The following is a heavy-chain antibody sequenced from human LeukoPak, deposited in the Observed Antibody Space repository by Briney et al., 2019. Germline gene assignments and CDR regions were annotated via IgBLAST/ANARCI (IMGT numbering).Heavy chain of an antibody. CDR1: GGSVTSDYYY. CDR3: ATHYYYYMDV. J-gene: IGHJ6*03. V-gene: IGHV4-31*03. CDR2: IYYSGST. Sequence: SQTLSLTCTVSGGSVTSDYYYWSWIRQHPGRGLEWIGYIYYSGSTYYNPSLKSRVTISVDTSKTQFSLKLSSVTAADTAVYYCATHYYYYMDVWDKGTTVTVSS.